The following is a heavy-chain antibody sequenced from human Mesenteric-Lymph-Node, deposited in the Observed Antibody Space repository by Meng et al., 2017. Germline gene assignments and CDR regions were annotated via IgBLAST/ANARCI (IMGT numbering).Heavy chain of an antibody. V-gene: IGHV4-39*01. J-gene: IGHJ1*01. CDR2: IDYSVIT. CDR1: GYSISDNMYY. CDR3: ARHRGNYYQSFLH. D-gene: IGHD1-26*01. Sequence: QHQLHGSVPGLVKPSDHIPLTGAASGYSISDNMYYGGWIRLPPGKGLEWIASIDYSVITFQNPSLKSRLTTSVDTSKNQFSLQLRFVTAADTAVYYCARHRGNYYQSFLHWGQGTLVTVSS.